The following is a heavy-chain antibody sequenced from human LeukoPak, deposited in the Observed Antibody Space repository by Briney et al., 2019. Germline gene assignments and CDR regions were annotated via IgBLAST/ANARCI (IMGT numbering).Heavy chain of an antibody. CDR2: MSYSGSS. CDR1: GGSISSSSYY. CDR3: ARQRRNDCGSPNCYIDY. V-gene: IGHV4-39*01. Sequence: SETLSLTCTVSGGSISSSSYYWGWIRQPPGKGLEWIGSMSYSGSSYYNPSLKSRVTISGDTSKNQFSLKLSSVTVADTAVYYCARQRRNDCGSPNCYIDYWGQGALVTVSS. J-gene: IGHJ4*02. D-gene: IGHD2-2*01.